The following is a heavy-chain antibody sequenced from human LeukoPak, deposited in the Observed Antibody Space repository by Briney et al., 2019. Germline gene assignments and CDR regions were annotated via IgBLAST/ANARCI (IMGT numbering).Heavy chain of an antibody. CDR3: ARARSHYGSGTSYYFDY. J-gene: IGHJ4*02. CDR1: GYTFTSYD. Sequence: ASVKVSCKASGYTFTSYDINWVRQATGQGLEWMGWMNPNSGNTGYAQKFQGRVTMTRNTSISTAYMELSSLRSEDTAVYYCARARSHYGSGTSYYFDYWGQGTLVTVSS. D-gene: IGHD3-10*01. V-gene: IGHV1-8*01. CDR2: MNPNSGNT.